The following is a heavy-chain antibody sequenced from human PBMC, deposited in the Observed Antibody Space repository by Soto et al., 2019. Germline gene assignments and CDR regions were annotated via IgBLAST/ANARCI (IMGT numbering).Heavy chain of an antibody. V-gene: IGHV3-15*07. CDR3: ATGGSRFDY. Sequence: EVQLVESGGGLVKPGGSLGLSCVASGFTFTNAWVNWVRQAPGKGLEWVGRITSKINGGTTDYAAPVKGRFTISRDDSQNTLYLQMSSLKTEDTAVYYCATGGSRFDYWGQGTLVTVSS. CDR2: ITSKINGGTT. D-gene: IGHD1-1*01. J-gene: IGHJ4*02. CDR1: GFTFTNAW.